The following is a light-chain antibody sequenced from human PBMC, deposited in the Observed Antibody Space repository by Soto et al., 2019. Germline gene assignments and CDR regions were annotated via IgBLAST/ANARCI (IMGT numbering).Light chain of an antibody. Sequence: QSVLTQPPSASGSPGQSVAISCIGTSSDIGGYNYVSWYQQHPGKAPKLIIYEVNKRPSGVPDRFSGSKSGNTASLTVSGLQAEDEAQYYCSSFAAGGVFGGGTKVTVL. V-gene: IGLV2-8*01. CDR2: EVN. CDR1: SSDIGGYNY. CDR3: SSFAAGGV. J-gene: IGLJ3*02.